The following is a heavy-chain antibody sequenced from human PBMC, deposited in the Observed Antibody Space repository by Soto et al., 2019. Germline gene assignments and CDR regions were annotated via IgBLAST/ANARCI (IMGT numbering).Heavy chain of an antibody. CDR2: FDPEDGET. J-gene: IGHJ3*02. CDR3: ATDRPGRVTSGDAFDI. V-gene: IGHV1-24*01. D-gene: IGHD4-17*01. CDR1: GYTLTELS. Sequence: QVQLVQSGADVKKPGASVKVSCKVSGYTLTELSMHWVRQAPGKGLEWMGGFDPEDGETIYAQKFQGTVTMTEDTSTDTAYMELSSLRSEDTAVYYCATDRPGRVTSGDAFDIWGQGTMVTVSS.